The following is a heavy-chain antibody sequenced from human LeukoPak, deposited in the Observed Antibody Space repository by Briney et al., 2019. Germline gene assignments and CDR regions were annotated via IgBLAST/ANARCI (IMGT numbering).Heavy chain of an antibody. Sequence: PSETLSLTCTISAASISSSSHHWGWIRQSPGKGLEWIGSIYYGQTIYYNPSLKSRVTISVDTSKNQFSQKLSSVTAADTAVYYCARVRRDGYNGVFDCWGQGTLVTVSS. CDR1: AASISSSSHH. D-gene: IGHD5-24*01. CDR3: ARVRRDGYNGVFDC. CDR2: IYYGQTI. J-gene: IGHJ4*02. V-gene: IGHV4-39*07.